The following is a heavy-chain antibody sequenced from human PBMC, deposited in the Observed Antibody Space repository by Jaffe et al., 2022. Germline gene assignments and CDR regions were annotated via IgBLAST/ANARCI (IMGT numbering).Heavy chain of an antibody. CDR2: ISGSGHST. V-gene: IGHV3-23*01. J-gene: IGHJ5*02. CDR1: GFTFSMYT. D-gene: IGHD2-2*01. Sequence: EVQVLEFGGGLVQPGGSLRLSCAASGFTFSMYTMTWVRQPPGKGLEWVSSISGSGHSTYDADSVKGRFTVSRDNSKNMLYLQMNTLRAEDTALYYCAKENQGWLDPWGQGTLVTVSS. CDR3: AKENQGWLDP.